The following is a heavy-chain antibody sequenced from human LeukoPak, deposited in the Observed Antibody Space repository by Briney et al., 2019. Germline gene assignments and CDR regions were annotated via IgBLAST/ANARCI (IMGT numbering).Heavy chain of an antibody. CDR3: ARRGYSYGYDY. Sequence: SGTLSLTCTVSGGSISSYYWSWIRQPPGKGLEWIGYIYYSGSTNYNPSLKSRVTISVDTSKNQFSLKLSSVTAADTAVYYCARRGYSYGYDYWGQGTLVTVSS. CDR1: GGSISSYY. V-gene: IGHV4-59*01. D-gene: IGHD5-18*01. J-gene: IGHJ4*02. CDR2: IYYSGST.